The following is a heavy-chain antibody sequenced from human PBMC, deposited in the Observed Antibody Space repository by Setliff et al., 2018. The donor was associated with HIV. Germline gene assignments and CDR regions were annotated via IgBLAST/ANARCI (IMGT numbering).Heavy chain of an antibody. J-gene: IGHJ4*02. CDR2: INEDGSER. CDR3: TKGHYTTSG. CDR1: GFIVSSFW. D-gene: IGHD3-10*01. Sequence: GGSLRLSCAASGFIVSSFWMNWVRQAPGKGLEWLANINEDGSERNCVDSVKGRFTISKDNAKNSLYLQTNSLRAEDTAVYYCTKGHYTTSGWGQGTVVTVSS. V-gene: IGHV3-7*01.